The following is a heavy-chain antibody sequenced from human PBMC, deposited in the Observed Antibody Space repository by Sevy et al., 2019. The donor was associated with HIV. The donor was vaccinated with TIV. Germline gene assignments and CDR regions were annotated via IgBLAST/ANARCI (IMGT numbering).Heavy chain of an antibody. V-gene: IGHV1-3*01. D-gene: IGHD3-22*01. CDR3: ARVWYYYDSSGYYYDY. Sequence: ASVKVSCKASGYTFISYALHWVRQAPGQRLEWMGWINAGNGNTKYPQKFQGRVTITRDTSASTAYMELSSLRSEDTAVYYCARVWYYYDSSGYYYDYWGQGTLVTVSS. CDR2: INAGNGNT. J-gene: IGHJ4*02. CDR1: GYTFISYA.